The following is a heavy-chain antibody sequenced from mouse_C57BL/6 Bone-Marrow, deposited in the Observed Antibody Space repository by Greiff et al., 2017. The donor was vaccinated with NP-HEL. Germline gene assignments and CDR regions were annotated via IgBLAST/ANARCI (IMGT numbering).Heavy chain of an antibody. D-gene: IGHD4-1*01. V-gene: IGHV1-81*01. CDR2: IYPRSGNT. CDR3: ARSLLGY. Sequence: VQLQQSGAELARPGASVKLSCKASGYTFTSYGISWVKQRTGQGLEWIGEIYPRSGNTYYNEKFKGKATLTADKSSSTAYMGLRSLTSEDSAVYFCARSLLGYWGQGTTLTVSS. J-gene: IGHJ2*01. CDR1: GYTFTSYG.